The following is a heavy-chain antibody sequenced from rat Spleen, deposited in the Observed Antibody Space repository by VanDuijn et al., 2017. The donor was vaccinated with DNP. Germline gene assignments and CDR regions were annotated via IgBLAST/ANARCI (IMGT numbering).Heavy chain of an antibody. CDR3: APGDRGSWFAY. CDR2: ITSGGSI. CDR1: GFTFRNYL. Sequence: EVQLVESGGDLVQPGRSLKLSCVASGFTFRNYLMTWIRQVPGRGVERVASITSGGSIYYPESVNGRFTISRDDAKNTLYLQRNSLRSEDTATYSCAPGDRGSWFAYWGEGALVTVSS. V-gene: IGHV5-31*01. D-gene: IGHD1-4*01. J-gene: IGHJ3*01.